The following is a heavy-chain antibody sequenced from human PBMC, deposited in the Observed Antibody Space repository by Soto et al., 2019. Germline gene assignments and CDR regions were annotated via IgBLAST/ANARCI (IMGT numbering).Heavy chain of an antibody. J-gene: IGHJ6*03. CDR3: ARRARPDFYYMDV. V-gene: IGHV3-64*01. CDR1: GFTLSGYA. Sequence: EVQLAESGGGLAQPGGSLRLSCAASGFTLSGYAMDWFRQAPGKGLEYVSGIRSNGVGTYYANSVQGRFTISRDNSKNTVYLQMGSLRPADMAVYYCARRARPDFYYMDVWGKGTPVTVS. D-gene: IGHD6-6*01. CDR2: IRSNGVGT.